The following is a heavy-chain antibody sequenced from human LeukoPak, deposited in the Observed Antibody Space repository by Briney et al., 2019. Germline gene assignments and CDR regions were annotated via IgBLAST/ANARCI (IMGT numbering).Heavy chain of an antibody. CDR2: IKEDGTEK. Sequence: PGGSLRLSGAGSGFTFSDFWMTWVRQTPGKGLEWVANIKEDGTEKKLVDSGKGRFTISRDNTKNLLFLEMNNLRGDDTAIYYCVRESRPGGAMGLYHNLDYWGQGTLVAVSS. CDR1: GFTFSDFW. V-gene: IGHV3-7*01. CDR3: VRESRPGGAMGLYHNLDY. J-gene: IGHJ4*02. D-gene: IGHD1-1*01.